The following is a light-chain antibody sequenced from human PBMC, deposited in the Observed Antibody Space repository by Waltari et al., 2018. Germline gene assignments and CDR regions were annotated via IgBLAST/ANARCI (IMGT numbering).Light chain of an antibody. Sequence: QSALTQPRSVSGSPGQSVPISCTGPSGEVGGYNYVSWYQQHPGKAPKFMIYDVSERPSGVPDRFSGSKSGNTASLTISGLQAEDEADYYCCSYAGSYNLVFGGGTKLTVL. CDR3: CSYAGSYNLV. CDR1: SGEVGGYNY. V-gene: IGLV2-11*01. CDR2: DVS. J-gene: IGLJ2*01.